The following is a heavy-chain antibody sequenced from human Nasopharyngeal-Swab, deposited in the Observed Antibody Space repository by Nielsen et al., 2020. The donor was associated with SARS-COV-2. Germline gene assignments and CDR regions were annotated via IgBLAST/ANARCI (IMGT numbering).Heavy chain of an antibody. CDR1: GFTFSSYA. CDR3: ARSLIVLLWFGELDY. Sequence: GGSLRLSCAASGFTFSSYAMHWVRQAPGKGLEWVAVISYDGSNKYYADSVKGRFTISRDNSKNTLYLQMNSLRAEDTAVYYCARSLIVLLWFGELDYWGPGTLVTVSS. CDR2: ISYDGSNK. J-gene: IGHJ4*02. D-gene: IGHD3-10*01. V-gene: IGHV3-30-3*01.